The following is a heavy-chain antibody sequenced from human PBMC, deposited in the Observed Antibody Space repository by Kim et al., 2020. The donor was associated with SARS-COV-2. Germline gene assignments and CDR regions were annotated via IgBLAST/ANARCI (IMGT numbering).Heavy chain of an antibody. CDR2: INAGNGNT. J-gene: IGHJ2*01. D-gene: IGHD3-22*01. CDR1: GYTFTSYA. V-gene: IGHV1-3*01. Sequence: ASVKVSCKASGYTFTSYAMHWVRQAPGQRLEWMGWINAGNGNTKYSQKFQGRVTITRDTSASTAYMELSSLRSEDTAVYYCARGYDSSGYYYDWYFDLWGPSALFTVSS. CDR3: ARGYDSSGYYYDWYFDL.